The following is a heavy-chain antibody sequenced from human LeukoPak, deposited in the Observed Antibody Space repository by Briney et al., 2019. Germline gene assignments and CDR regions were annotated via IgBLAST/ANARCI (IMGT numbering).Heavy chain of an antibody. J-gene: IGHJ5*02. D-gene: IGHD6-6*01. CDR2: INPSGGST. V-gene: IGHV1-46*01. Sequence: ASVKVSCKASGYTFTNYYIHWVRQAPGQGLECMGIINPSGGSTSYAQKFQGRVTMTRDMSTSTVYMELSSLRSEDTAVYYCARQNRLYSSSTNNWFDPWGQGTLVTVSS. CDR3: ARQNRLYSSSTNNWFDP. CDR1: GYTFTNYY.